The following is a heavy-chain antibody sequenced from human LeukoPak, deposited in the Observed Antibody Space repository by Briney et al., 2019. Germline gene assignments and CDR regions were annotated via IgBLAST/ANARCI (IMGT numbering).Heavy chain of an antibody. V-gene: IGHV1-24*01. CDR1: GYSLTELS. CDR2: FDPEDGET. Sequence: GASVKVSCKVSGYSLTELSMHWVRQAPGKGLEWMGGFDPEDGETIYAQKFQGRVTITSNTSTSTAYMELSRLKSEDTAVYYCARGFGPDFWGQGSLVTVSS. D-gene: IGHD3-3*01. J-gene: IGHJ4*02. CDR3: ARGFGPDF.